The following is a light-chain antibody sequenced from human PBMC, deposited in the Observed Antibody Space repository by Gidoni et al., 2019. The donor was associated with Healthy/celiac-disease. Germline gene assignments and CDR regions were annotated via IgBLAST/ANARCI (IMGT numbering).Light chain of an antibody. Sequence: DIQIAQSPSSLSASVGDRVTLTHRASQSISIYLNWYKQKPGKDPKLLIYAGSSWQSGVPSRFSGSGSGTDFTITSSSPQPEDFATYHCQQSYSTPITFGQGTRLEIK. V-gene: IGKV1-39*01. CDR2: AGS. CDR1: QSISIY. J-gene: IGKJ5*01. CDR3: QQSYSTPIT.